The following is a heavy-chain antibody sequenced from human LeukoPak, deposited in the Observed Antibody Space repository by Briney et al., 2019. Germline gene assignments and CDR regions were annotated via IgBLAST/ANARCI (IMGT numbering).Heavy chain of an antibody. CDR2: ISSNGGST. Sequence: PRGSLRLSCAASGFTFSSYAMHWVRQAPGKGLEYVSAISSNGGSTHYANSVKGRFTISRDNSKNTLYLQMGSLRAEDTAVYYCAKWLVGVVNGYYYMDVWGKGTTVTVSS. D-gene: IGHD3-3*01. J-gene: IGHJ6*03. CDR1: GFTFSSYA. V-gene: IGHV3-64*01. CDR3: AKWLVGVVNGYYYMDV.